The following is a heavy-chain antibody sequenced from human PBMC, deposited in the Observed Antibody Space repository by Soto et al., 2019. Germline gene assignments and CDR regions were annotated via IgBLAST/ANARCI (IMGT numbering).Heavy chain of an antibody. V-gene: IGHV4-59*01. CDR3: ARLSGPLTPLDY. CDR2: IYYSGST. CDR1: GGSISSYY. J-gene: IGHJ4*02. Sequence: SETLSLTCTVSGGSISSYYWSWIRQPPGKGLEWIGYIYYSGSTNHNPSLKSRVTISVDTSKNQFSLKLSSVTAADTAVYYCARLSGPLTPLDYWGQGTLVTVSS. D-gene: IGHD6-19*01.